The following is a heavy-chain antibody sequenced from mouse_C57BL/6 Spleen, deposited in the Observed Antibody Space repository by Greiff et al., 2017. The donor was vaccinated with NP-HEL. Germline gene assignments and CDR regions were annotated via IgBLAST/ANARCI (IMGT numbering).Heavy chain of an antibody. D-gene: IGHD1-1*01. CDR1: GYTFTDYY. CDR2: INPNNGGT. CDR3: ARGGRITTDWGFAY. J-gene: IGHJ3*01. V-gene: IGHV1-26*01. Sequence: VQLQQSGPELVKPGASVKISCKASGYTFTDYYMNWVKQSHGKSLEWIGDINPNNGGTSYNQKFKGKATLTVDKSSSTAYMELRSLTSEDSAVYYCARGGRITTDWGFAYWGQGTLVTVSA.